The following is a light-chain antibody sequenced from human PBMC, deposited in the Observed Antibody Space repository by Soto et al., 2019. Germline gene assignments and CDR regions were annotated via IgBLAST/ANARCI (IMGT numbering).Light chain of an antibody. Sequence: DIQMTQSPSSLSASVGDRVTITCRASQAIRNDLGWFQQKPGKAPKLLIFAASSLQSGVPSRFSGSRSGPDFTLTISSLQPEDFATYYCQQSYSSPPTFGQGTKVDI. V-gene: IGKV1-39*01. J-gene: IGKJ1*01. CDR2: AAS. CDR3: QQSYSSPPT. CDR1: QAIRND.